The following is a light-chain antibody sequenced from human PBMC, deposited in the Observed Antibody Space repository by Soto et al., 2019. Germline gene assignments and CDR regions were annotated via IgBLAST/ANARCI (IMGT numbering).Light chain of an antibody. J-gene: IGKJ1*01. CDR2: GAS. V-gene: IGKV3-20*01. CDR1: QSIATSQ. CDR3: QQYDGWPRT. Sequence: EIVLTQSPGTLSLSPGERATLFCRASQSIATSQLAWYQQKPGQAPRLLIGASTRATGIPDRFSDSGSGTDFTLTISSLEPEDFAFFYCQQYDGWPRTFGQGTKVDI.